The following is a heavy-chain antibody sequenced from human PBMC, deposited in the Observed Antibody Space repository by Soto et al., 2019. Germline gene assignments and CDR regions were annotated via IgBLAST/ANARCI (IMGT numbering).Heavy chain of an antibody. CDR3: ARGYCSGGSCYSN. CDR1: GFTVSSNY. D-gene: IGHD2-15*01. Sequence: GGSLRLSCAASGFTVSSNYMSWVRQAPGEGLEWVSVIYSGGSTYYADSVKGRFTISRDNSKNTLYLQMNSLRAEDTAVYYCARGYCSGGSCYSNWGQGTLVTVSS. CDR2: IYSGGST. V-gene: IGHV3-66*01. J-gene: IGHJ4*02.